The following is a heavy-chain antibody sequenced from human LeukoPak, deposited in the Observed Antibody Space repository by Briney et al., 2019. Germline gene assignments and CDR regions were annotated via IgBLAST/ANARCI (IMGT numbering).Heavy chain of an antibody. V-gene: IGHV4-59*01. D-gene: IGHD2-2*01. J-gene: IGHJ4*02. CDR2: IYYSGST. Sequence: SETLSLTCTASGGSLGSYYWSWIRQPPGKGLEWIGYIYYSGSTSYNPSLKSRVTISVDTSKNQFSLKLSSVTAADTALYYCARDLRGSSCYDYWGQGTLVTVSS. CDR1: GGSLGSYY. CDR3: ARDLRGSSCYDY.